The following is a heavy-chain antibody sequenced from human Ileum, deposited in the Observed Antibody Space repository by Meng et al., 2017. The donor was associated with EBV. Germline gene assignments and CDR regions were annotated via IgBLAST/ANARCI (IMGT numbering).Heavy chain of an antibody. V-gene: IGHV4-4*02. CDR2: TSHSGST. Sequence: QGRLQESGPGRVKPSEPLSLTCAVSGGSISRSDWWSWVRQPPGKGLEWIGETSHSGSTNYSPSLKSRVTISLDKSKNQLSLKLNSVTAADTAVYYCASSDYYRSDYWGQGTLVTVSS. CDR3: ASSDYYRSDY. D-gene: IGHD3-22*01. J-gene: IGHJ4*02. CDR1: GGSISRSDW.